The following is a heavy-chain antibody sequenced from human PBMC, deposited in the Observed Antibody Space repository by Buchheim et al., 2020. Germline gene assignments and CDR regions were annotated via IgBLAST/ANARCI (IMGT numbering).Heavy chain of an antibody. CDR2: IIPILGIA. Sequence: QVQLVQSGAEVKKPGSSVKVSCKASGGTFSSYAISWVRQAPGQGLEWMGRIIPILGIANYAQKVQGRVTITEDKSTSTAYMELSSLRSEDTAVYYCARDKVSRGYSYGTFDYWGQGTL. J-gene: IGHJ4*02. V-gene: IGHV1-69*04. CDR1: GGTFSSYA. D-gene: IGHD5-18*01. CDR3: ARDKVSRGYSYGTFDY.